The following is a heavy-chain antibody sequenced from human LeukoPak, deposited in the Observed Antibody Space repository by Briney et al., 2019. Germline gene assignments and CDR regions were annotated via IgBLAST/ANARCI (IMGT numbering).Heavy chain of an antibody. CDR2: ISAYNGNT. CDR1: GCTFTSYG. CDR3: ARTRPRGTERYYDFWSGYYSWFDP. Sequence: ASVKVSCKASGCTFTSYGISWVRQAPGQGFEWMGWISAYNGNTNYAQKLQGRVTMTTDTSTSTAYMELRSLRSDATAVYYCARTRPRGTERYYDFWSGYYSWFDPWGQGTLVTVSS. V-gene: IGHV1-18*01. D-gene: IGHD3-3*01. J-gene: IGHJ5*02.